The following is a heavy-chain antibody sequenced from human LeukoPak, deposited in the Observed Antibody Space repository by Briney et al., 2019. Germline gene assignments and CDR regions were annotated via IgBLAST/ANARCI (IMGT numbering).Heavy chain of an antibody. CDR1: GYTFTSYG. Sequence: ASVKVSCKASGYTFTSYGISRVRQAPGQGLEWMGWTSAYNGNTNYAQKLQGRVTMTTDTSTSTAYMDLRSLRSDDTAVYYCARDLIVPVAMTGSGSYSTDYWGQGTLVTVSS. D-gene: IGHD3-10*01. CDR2: TSAYNGNT. J-gene: IGHJ4*02. V-gene: IGHV1-18*01. CDR3: ARDLIVPVAMTGSGSYSTDY.